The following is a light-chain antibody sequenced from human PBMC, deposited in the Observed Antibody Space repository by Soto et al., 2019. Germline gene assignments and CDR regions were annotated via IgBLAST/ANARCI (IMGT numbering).Light chain of an antibody. J-gene: IGLJ1*01. CDR1: SSDVGSNNG. Sequence: QSALTQPPSVSGSPGQSVTISCTGTSSDVGSNNGVSWYQQPPGTAPKLMIYDVSNRPSGVPDRFSGCKSGNTASLTISGLQAEDEGDYYCSSYTISSTDVFGTGTKVTVL. CDR2: DVS. V-gene: IGLV2-18*02. CDR3: SSYTISSTDV.